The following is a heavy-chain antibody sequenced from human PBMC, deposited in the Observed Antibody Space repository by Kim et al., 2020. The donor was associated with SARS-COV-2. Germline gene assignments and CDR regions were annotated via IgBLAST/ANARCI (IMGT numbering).Heavy chain of an antibody. CDR3: ARDLNEWFGGMSMDV. CDR2: SSWNAGST. Sequence: GGSLRLSCTASGFRLDYYGMTWVRQAPGKGLEWVAGSSWNAGSTGYGDSVKGRFIISRDNAKNSLYLQMNSLRAEDTALYYCARDLNEWFGGMSMDVWG. CDR1: GFRLDYYG. V-gene: IGHV3-20*04. J-gene: IGHJ6*02. D-gene: IGHD3-10*01.